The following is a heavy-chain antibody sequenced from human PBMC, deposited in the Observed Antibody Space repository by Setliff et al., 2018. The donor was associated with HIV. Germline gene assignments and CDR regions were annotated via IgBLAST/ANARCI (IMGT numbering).Heavy chain of an antibody. V-gene: IGHV4-34*01. CDR2: ISHSGTT. CDR1: GGAFSGYS. D-gene: IGHD3-10*01. Sequence: SETLSLTCAVYGGAFSGYSWSWIRQPPGKGPEWIGEISHSGTTNFNPSLKSRVTMSVDTSKNQFSLTLTSVTAADTAVYYSTRGRFHRLHPRYSGSGSPRIQYFDYWGQGTLVTVSS. CDR3: TRGRFHRLHPRYSGSGSPRIQYFDY. J-gene: IGHJ4*02.